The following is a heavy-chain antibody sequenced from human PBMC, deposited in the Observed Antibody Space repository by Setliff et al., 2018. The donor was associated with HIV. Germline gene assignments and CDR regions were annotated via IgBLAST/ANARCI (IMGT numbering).Heavy chain of an antibody. CDR1: GGSISSSDYY. CDR3: ARIFGDQGYYYGMDV. D-gene: IGHD3-3*01. CDR2: MYYSGST. Sequence: SETLSLTCTVSGGSISSSDYYWSWIRQPPGKGLEWIGYMYYSGSTNYNPSLKSRVTISVDTSKDQFSLKLSSVIAADTAVYYCARIFGDQGYYYGMDVWGQGTTVTVSS. V-gene: IGHV4-61*08. J-gene: IGHJ6*02.